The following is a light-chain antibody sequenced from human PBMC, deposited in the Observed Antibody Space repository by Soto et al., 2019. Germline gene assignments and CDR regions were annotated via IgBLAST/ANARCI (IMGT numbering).Light chain of an antibody. V-gene: IGKV3D-20*02. J-gene: IGKJ4*01. CDR1: QSVSSNY. CDR3: QQRSNWRVT. CDR2: AAS. Sequence: EIVLTQSPGTLSLSPGERATLSCRASQSVSSNYLAWYQQKPGQAPRLLIYAASSRATDIPDRFSGSGSGTDFTLTISSLEPEDIAVYYCQQRSNWRVTFGGGTKVEIK.